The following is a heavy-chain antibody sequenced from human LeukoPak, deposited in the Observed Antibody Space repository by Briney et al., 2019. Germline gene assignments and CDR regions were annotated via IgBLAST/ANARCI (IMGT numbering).Heavy chain of an antibody. CDR2: ISSSGSTI. J-gene: IGHJ3*02. CDR3: ARRTPSLGAFDI. D-gene: IGHD4-23*01. CDR1: GFTFSDYY. V-gene: IGHV3-11*01. Sequence: GGSLRLSCAASGFTFSDYYMSWIRQAPGKGLEWVSYISSSGSTIYYVDSVKGRFTISLDNAKNSLYLQMNNLRAEDTALYYCARRTPSLGAFDIWGQGTRVTVSS.